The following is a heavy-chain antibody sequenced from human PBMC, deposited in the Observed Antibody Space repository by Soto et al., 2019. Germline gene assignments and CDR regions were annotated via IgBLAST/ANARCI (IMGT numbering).Heavy chain of an antibody. D-gene: IGHD2-21*02. V-gene: IGHV1-3*01. CDR3: ARSIVVVTAADY. CDR1: GYTFTSYA. J-gene: IGHJ4*02. CDR2: INAGNGNT. Sequence: QVQLVQSGAEVKKPGASVKVSCKASGYTFTSYAMHWVRQAPGQRLEWMGWINAGNGNTKYSQKFQGRVTITRDTSASTAYMELSSLRSEETAVYYCARSIVVVTAADYWGRGTLVTVSS.